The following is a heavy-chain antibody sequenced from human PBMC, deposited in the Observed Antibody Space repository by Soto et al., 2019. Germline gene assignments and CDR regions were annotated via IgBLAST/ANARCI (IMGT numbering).Heavy chain of an antibody. CDR1: GYTFTSYA. Sequence: ASVKVSCKASGYTFTSYAIHWVRQAPGQRPEWMGWIDAGNGKTKYSQKFQGRVTITRDTSATTAYTELSSLRSEDTAVYYCARGLWNSGNYYFDYWGQGTLVTVSS. V-gene: IGHV1-3*01. J-gene: IGHJ4*02. CDR2: IDAGNGKT. D-gene: IGHD1-26*01. CDR3: ARGLWNSGNYYFDY.